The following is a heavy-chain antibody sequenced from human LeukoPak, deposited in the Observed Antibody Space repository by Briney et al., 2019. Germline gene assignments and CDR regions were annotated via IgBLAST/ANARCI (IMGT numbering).Heavy chain of an antibody. V-gene: IGHV4-4*07. J-gene: IGHJ5*02. CDR2: IYTSGST. CDR1: AGSISSYY. Sequence: SETLSLTCTVSAGSISSYYWSWIRQPAGKGLEWIGRIYTSGSTYYNPSLKSRVTMSVDTSKNQFSLKLSSVTAADTAVYYCARATGSSSSGGWFDPWGQGTLVTVSS. D-gene: IGHD6-6*01. CDR3: ARATGSSSSGGWFDP.